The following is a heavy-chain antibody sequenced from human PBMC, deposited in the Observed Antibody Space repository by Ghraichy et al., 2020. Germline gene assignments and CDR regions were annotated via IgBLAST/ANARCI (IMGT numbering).Heavy chain of an antibody. CDR3: ARGSPDWYSSSWYRGLGANWFDP. CDR1: GYTFTSYD. Sequence: ASVKVSCKASGYTFTSYDINWVRQATGQGLEWMGWMNPNSGNTGYAQKFQGRVTMTRNTSISTAYMELSSLRSEDTAVYYCARGSPDWYSSSWYRGLGANWFDPWGQGTLVTVSS. CDR2: MNPNSGNT. D-gene: IGHD6-13*01. V-gene: IGHV1-8*01. J-gene: IGHJ5*02.